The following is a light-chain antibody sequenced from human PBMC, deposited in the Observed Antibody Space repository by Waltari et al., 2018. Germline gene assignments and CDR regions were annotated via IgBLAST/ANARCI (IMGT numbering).Light chain of an antibody. CDR2: STN. CDR3: MLYSGSGMSV. Sequence: TVVTQEPSLSVSPGGPVTLTCGLSSGSVSTSNSPNWYQQTPGQAPRTLIYSTNPRPAGVPDRHTVSSLGNEAALNITGAQADDDADYYCMLYSGSGMSVFGGGTRLTVL. V-gene: IGLV8-61*01. J-gene: IGLJ3*02. CDR1: SGSVSTSNS.